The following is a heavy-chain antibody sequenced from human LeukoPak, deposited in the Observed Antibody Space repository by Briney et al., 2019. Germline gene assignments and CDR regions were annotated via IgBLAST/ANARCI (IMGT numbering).Heavy chain of an antibody. D-gene: IGHD2-21*02. CDR3: AREGGCDCSNWCWFDP. V-gene: IGHV1-46*01. CDR2: INPSGGGT. J-gene: IGHJ5*02. CDR1: GYTFTSYY. Sequence: ASVKVSCKASGYTFTSYYMHWVRQAPGQGLEWMGIINPSGGGTSYAQKFQGRVTMTRDTSTSTVYMELSSLRSEDTAVYYCAREGGCDCSNWCWFDPWGRGTLVTVPS.